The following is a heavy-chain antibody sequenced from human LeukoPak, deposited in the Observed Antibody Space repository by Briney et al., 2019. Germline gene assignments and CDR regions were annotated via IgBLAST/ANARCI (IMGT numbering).Heavy chain of an antibody. J-gene: IGHJ4*02. CDR3: GKGGLRFTDY. V-gene: IGHV3-23*01. CDR1: GFTFSSYA. D-gene: IGHD3-16*01. CDR2: IGGSGGST. Sequence: PGGSLRLSCTASGFTFSSYAMSWVRQAPGRGLEWVSSIGGSGGSTYYADSVRGRFTMSRDNSKNTLYLQMNSLRAEDTAVYYYGKGGLRFTDYWCQGPRATVSA.